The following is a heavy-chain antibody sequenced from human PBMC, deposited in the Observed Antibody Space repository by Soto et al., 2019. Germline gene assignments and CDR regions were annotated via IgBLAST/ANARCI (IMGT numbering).Heavy chain of an antibody. CDR1: GFSISNGYY. CDR2: IYHSGST. CDR3: AKYGEDYYSAIDV. Sequence: PSETLSLTCAVSGFSISNGYYWGWIRQPPGKGLEWIGNIYHSGSTYYTPSLKTRVTISIDTSKNQFLLKLSSVTAADTAVYYCAKYGEDYYSAIDVWGQGTTVTVSS. J-gene: IGHJ6*02. D-gene: IGHD4-17*01. V-gene: IGHV4-38-2*01.